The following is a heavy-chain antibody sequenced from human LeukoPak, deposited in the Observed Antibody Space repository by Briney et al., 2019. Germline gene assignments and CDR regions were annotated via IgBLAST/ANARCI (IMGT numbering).Heavy chain of an antibody. J-gene: IGHJ4*02. CDR1: GGSISSSSYY. V-gene: IGHV4-39*01. D-gene: IGHD3-22*01. Sequence: SETLSLTCTVSGGSISSSSYYWGWIRQPPGKGLEWIGSIYYSGSTYYDPSLKSRVTISVDTSKNQFSLKLSSVTAADTAVYYCASTYDSSGYYNYWGQGTLVTVSS. CDR3: ASTYDSSGYYNY. CDR2: IYYSGST.